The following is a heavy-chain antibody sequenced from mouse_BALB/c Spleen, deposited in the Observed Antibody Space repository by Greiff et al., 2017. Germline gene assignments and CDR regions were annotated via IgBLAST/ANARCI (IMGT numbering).Heavy chain of an antibody. V-gene: IGHV1-66*01. Sequence: VQLQQSGPELVKPGASVKISCKASGYSFTSYYIHWVKQRPGQGLEWIGWIFPGSGNTKYNEKFKGKATLTADTSSSTAYMQLSSLTSEDSAVYFCARLVEDYAMDYWGQGTSVTVSS. J-gene: IGHJ4*01. CDR2: IFPGSGNT. CDR3: ARLVEDYAMDY. D-gene: IGHD1-1*02. CDR1: GYSFTSYY.